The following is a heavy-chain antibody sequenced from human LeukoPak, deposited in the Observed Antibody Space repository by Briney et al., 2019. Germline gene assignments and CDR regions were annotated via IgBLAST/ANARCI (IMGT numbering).Heavy chain of an antibody. V-gene: IGHV4-34*01. CDR3: ARPLVTPRMTFDY. CDR2: INHSGST. D-gene: IGHD2-21*02. J-gene: IGHJ4*02. CDR1: GGSFSGYY. Sequence: PSETLSLTCAVYGGSFSGYYWSWIRQPPGKGLEWIGEINHSGSTNYNPSLKSRVTISVDTSKNQFSLKLSSVTAADTAVYYCARPLVTPRMTFDYWGQGTLVTVSS.